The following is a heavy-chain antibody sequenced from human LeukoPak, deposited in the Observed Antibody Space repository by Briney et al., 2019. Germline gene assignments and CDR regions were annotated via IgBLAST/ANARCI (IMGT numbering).Heavy chain of an antibody. J-gene: IGHJ5*02. D-gene: IGHD6-19*01. V-gene: IGHV4-4*07. CDR1: GGSINSY. Sequence: KASETLSLTCTVSGGSINSYWSWIRQPAGKGLEWIGRISGSGTITYNPALQSRLSISIDTSKNQFSLKLMSVTAADTAVYYCARDRLPAASSSGWYGTNWFDPWGQGTLVTVSS. CDR3: ARDRLPAASSSGWYGTNWFDP. CDR2: ISGSGTI.